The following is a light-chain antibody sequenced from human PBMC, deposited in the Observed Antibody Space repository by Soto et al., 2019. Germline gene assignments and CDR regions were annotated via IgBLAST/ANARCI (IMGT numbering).Light chain of an antibody. Sequence: QSVLTQPPSVSAAPGQKVTISCSGSTSNIGNNYVSWYQHLPGAAPKLLVYDNNKRPSGIPDRFSGSKSGTSATLGITGLQTGDEADYYCETWDSSLSAVIFGGGTKVTVL. CDR2: DNN. J-gene: IGLJ2*01. CDR3: ETWDSSLSAVI. V-gene: IGLV1-51*01. CDR1: TSNIGNNY.